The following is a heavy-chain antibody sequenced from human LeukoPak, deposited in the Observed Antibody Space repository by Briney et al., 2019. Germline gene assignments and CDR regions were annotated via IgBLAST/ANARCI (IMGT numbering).Heavy chain of an antibody. D-gene: IGHD4-23*01. CDR1: GFTLSSYA. Sequence: PGGSLRLSCVVSGFTLSSYAMSWVRQAPGKGLEWVANIKQDGSEKYYVDSVKGRFTISRDNAKNSLYLQMNSLRAEDTAVYYCARSGISFEWFDPWGQGTLVTVSS. CDR3: ARSGISFEWFDP. V-gene: IGHV3-7*01. CDR2: IKQDGSEK. J-gene: IGHJ5*02.